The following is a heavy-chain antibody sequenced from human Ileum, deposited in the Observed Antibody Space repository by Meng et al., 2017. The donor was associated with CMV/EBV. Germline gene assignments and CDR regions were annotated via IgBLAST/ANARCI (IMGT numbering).Heavy chain of an antibody. CDR3: VTPPRHYKYNWNTYSFDY. J-gene: IGHJ4*02. Sequence: GESLKISCAASGFAFNTYEMTWVRQAPGKGLEWVSFISPNSDRTYYADSVKGRFTISRDNSKNTLYLQMNSLRAEDTAIYYCVTPPRHYKYNWNTYSFDYWGQGTLVTVSS. CDR2: ISPNSDRT. D-gene: IGHD1-1*01. CDR1: GFAFNTYE. V-gene: IGHV3-23*01.